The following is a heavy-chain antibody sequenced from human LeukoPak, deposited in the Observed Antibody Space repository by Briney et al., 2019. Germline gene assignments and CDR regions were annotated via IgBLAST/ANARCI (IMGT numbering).Heavy chain of an antibody. CDR3: AKDRGSGSPNWFDP. J-gene: IGHJ5*02. D-gene: IGHD6-19*01. CDR1: GFTVSSNY. Sequence: GGSLRLSCAASGFTVSSNYMSWVRQAPGKGLEWVSILYSGGTTKYADSVKGRFTISRDNSMNTLYLQMNSLRAEDTAVYYCAKDRGSGSPNWFDPWGQGTLVTVSS. CDR2: LYSGGTT. V-gene: IGHV3-66*01.